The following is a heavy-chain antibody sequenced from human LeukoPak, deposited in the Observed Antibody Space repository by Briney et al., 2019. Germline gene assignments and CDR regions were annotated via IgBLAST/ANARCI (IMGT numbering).Heavy chain of an antibody. V-gene: IGHV1-8*03. J-gene: IGHJ6*03. D-gene: IGHD5-12*01. CDR1: GYTFTSYD. Sequence: GASVKVSCKASGYTFTSYDINWVRQATGQGLEWMGWMNPNSGNTGYAQKFQGRVTITRNTPISTAYMELSSLRPEDTAVYYCAKGSGYEAQYYYYYMDVWGKGTTVTISS. CDR3: AKGSGYEAQYYYYYMDV. CDR2: MNPNSGNT.